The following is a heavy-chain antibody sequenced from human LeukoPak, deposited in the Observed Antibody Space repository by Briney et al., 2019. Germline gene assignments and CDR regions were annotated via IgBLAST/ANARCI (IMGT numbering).Heavy chain of an antibody. D-gene: IGHD4-17*01. CDR1: GGSISSYY. J-gene: IGHJ4*02. V-gene: IGHV4-59*01. CDR3: ARGDYGDPTGGY. CDR2: IYDSGST. Sequence: PSETLSLTCTVSGGSISSYYWSWIRQPPGKGLEWIGYIYDSGSTNYNPSLKSRVTISVDTSKNQFSLKLSSVTAADTAVFYCARGDYGDPTGGYWGQGTLVTVSS.